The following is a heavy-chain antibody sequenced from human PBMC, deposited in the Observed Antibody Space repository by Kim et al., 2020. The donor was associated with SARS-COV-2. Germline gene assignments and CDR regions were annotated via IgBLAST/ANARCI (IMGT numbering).Heavy chain of an antibody. V-gene: IGHV1-69*13. J-gene: IGHJ6*02. CDR2: IIPIFGTA. Sequence: SVKVSCKASGGTFSSYAISWVRQAPGQGLEWMGGIIPIFGTANYAQKFQGRVTITADESTSTAYMELSSLRSEDTAVYYCAGRALGELSSKVWYYYGMDVWGQGTTVTVSS. D-gene: IGHD3-16*02. CDR3: AGRALGELSSKVWYYYGMDV. CDR1: GGTFSSYA.